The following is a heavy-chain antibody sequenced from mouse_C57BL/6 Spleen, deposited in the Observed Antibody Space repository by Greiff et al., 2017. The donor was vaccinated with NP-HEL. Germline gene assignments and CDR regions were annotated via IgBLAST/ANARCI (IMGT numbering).Heavy chain of an antibody. V-gene: IGHV5-9-1*02. J-gene: IGHJ2*01. Sequence: EVMLVESGEGLVKPGGSLKLSCAASGFTFSSYAMSWVRQTPEKRLEWVAYISSGGDYIYYADTVKGRFTISRDNARNTLYLQMSSLKSEDTAMYYCTRDRGLLTGKDYFDYWGQGTTLTVSS. CDR1: GFTFSSYA. CDR2: ISSGGDYI. CDR3: TRDRGLLTGKDYFDY. D-gene: IGHD4-1*01.